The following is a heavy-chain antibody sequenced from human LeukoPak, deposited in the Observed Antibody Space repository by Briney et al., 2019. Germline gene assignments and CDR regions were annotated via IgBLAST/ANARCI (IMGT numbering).Heavy chain of an antibody. D-gene: IGHD5-18*01. CDR1: GFTFSSYG. CDR2: ISGSGGST. CDR3: AKGRTGFSYGYGIDY. J-gene: IGHJ4*02. Sequence: PGGSLRLSCAASGFTFSSYGMSWVRQAPGKGLEWVSAISGSGGSTYYADSVKGRFTISRDSSKNTLYLQMNSLRAEDAAIYYCAKGRTGFSYGYGIDYWGQGTLVTVSS. V-gene: IGHV3-23*01.